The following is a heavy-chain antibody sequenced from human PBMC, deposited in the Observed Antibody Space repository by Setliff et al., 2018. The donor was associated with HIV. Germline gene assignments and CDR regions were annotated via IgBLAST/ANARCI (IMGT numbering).Heavy chain of an antibody. CDR2: ISYSDGST. D-gene: IGHD3-22*01. J-gene: IGHJ4*02. V-gene: IGHV3-23*01. CDR1: GFTFSSYV. CDR3: AISRGYYDNSGRSWYFEY. Sequence: HPGGSLRLSCAASGFTFSSYVMSWVRQTPGKGLEWVSAISYSDGSTYYADSVKGRFTISRDDSRNTLYLQMNNLRAEDTALYYCAISRGYYDNSGRSWYFEYWGLGTLVTVSS.